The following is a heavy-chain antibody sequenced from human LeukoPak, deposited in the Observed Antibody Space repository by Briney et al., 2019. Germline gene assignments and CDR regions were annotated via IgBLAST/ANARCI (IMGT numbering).Heavy chain of an antibody. CDR1: GYSISSGYY. Sequence: KPSETLSLTCTVSGYSISSGYYWGWIRQPPGKGLEWIGTIYHSGRTYYNPSLKSRVTISVDTSKNQFSLKLSSVLAADTAVYYCARDVFGLEWLLPDYYFDYWGQGTLVTVSS. CDR3: ARDVFGLEWLLPDYYFDY. J-gene: IGHJ4*02. V-gene: IGHV4-38-2*02. CDR2: IYHSGRT. D-gene: IGHD3-3*01.